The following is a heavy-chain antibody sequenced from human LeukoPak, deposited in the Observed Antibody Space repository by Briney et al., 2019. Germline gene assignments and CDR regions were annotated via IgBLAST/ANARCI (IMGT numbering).Heavy chain of an antibody. Sequence: ASVKVSCKASGGTFSSYAISWVRQAPGQGLEWMGGIIPIFGTASYAQKFQGRVTITADESTSTAYMELSSLRSEDTAVYYCAREGSDWFDPWGQGTLVTVSS. J-gene: IGHJ5*02. V-gene: IGHV1-69*13. D-gene: IGHD3-10*01. CDR3: AREGSDWFDP. CDR2: IIPIFGTA. CDR1: GGTFSSYA.